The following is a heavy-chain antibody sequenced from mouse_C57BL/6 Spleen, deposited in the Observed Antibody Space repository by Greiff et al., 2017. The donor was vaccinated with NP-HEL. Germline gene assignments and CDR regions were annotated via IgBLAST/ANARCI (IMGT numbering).Heavy chain of an antibody. J-gene: IGHJ1*03. CDR2: IYPGDGDT. D-gene: IGHD1-1*01. CDR1: GYAFSSSW. Sequence: VKLQESGPELVKPGASVKISCKASGYAFSSSWMNWVKQRPGKGLEWIGRIYPGDGDTNYNGKFKGKATLTADKSSSTAYMQLSSLTSEDSAVYFCARERDYYGSSYVENWYFDVWGTGTTVTVSS. CDR3: ARERDYYGSSYVENWYFDV. V-gene: IGHV1-82*01.